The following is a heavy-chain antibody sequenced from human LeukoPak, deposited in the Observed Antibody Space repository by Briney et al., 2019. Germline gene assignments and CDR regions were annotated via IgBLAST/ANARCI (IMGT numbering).Heavy chain of an antibody. CDR3: ARRRTPVAGTRRGFDY. CDR2: IYYSGST. CDR1: GGSISSYY. J-gene: IGHJ4*02. D-gene: IGHD6-19*01. Sequence: SETLSLTCTVSGGSISSYYWSWIRQPPGKGLEWIGSIYYSGSTYYNPSLKSRVTISVDTSKNQFSLKLSSVTAADTAVYYCARRRTPVAGTRRGFDYWGQGTLVTVSS. V-gene: IGHV4-59*05.